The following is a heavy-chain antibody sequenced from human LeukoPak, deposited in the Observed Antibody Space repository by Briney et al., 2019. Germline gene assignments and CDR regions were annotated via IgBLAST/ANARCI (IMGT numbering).Heavy chain of an antibody. D-gene: IGHD1-1*01. Sequence: PGGSLRLSCGASEFSLRSYSMDWVRQAPGKGREWVSHINSGTSTIYYADSVKGRFTISRDNAGNSLYLHMNSLRAEDTAVYYCARVLLERPGIDSFDMWGQGTMVTVSS. J-gene: IGHJ3*02. V-gene: IGHV3-48*01. CDR2: INSGTSTI. CDR3: ARVLLERPGIDSFDM. CDR1: EFSLRSYS.